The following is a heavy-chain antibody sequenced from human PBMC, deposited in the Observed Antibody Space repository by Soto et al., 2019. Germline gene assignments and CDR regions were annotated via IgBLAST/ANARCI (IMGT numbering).Heavy chain of an antibody. D-gene: IGHD4-17*01. CDR3: ASQVDYGDYGGDAFDI. CDR1: GFTVSSNY. CDR2: IYSGGST. V-gene: IGHV3-66*04. J-gene: IGHJ3*02. Sequence: GGSLRLSCAASGFTVSSNYMSWVRQAPGKGLEWVSVIYSGGSTYYADSVKGRFTISRDNSKNTLYLQMNSLRAEDTAVYYCASQVDYGDYGGDAFDIWGQGTMVTVSS.